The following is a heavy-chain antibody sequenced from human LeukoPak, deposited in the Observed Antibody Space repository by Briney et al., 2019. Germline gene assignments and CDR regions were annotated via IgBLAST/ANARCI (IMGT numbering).Heavy chain of an antibody. CDR1: GYTLTELS. CDR2: FDPEDGET. Sequence: GASVKVSCKVPGYTLTELSMHWVRQAPGKGLEWMGGFDPEDGETIYAQKFQGRVTMTEDTSTDTAYMELSSLRSEDTAVYYCATFDSSFNWFDPWGQGTLVTVSS. D-gene: IGHD3-22*01. CDR3: ATFDSSFNWFDP. J-gene: IGHJ5*02. V-gene: IGHV1-24*01.